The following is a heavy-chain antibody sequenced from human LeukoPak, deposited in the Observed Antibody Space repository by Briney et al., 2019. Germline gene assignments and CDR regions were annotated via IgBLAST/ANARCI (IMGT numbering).Heavy chain of an antibody. Sequence: YADSVKGRFTISRDNSKNTVYLQMNSLRAEDTAVYYCARDRHCSGGSCYFSAYYYYYMDVWGQGTTVTVS. D-gene: IGHD2-15*01. V-gene: IGHV3-30*01. CDR3: ARDRHCSGGSCYFSAYYYYYMDV. J-gene: IGHJ6*02.